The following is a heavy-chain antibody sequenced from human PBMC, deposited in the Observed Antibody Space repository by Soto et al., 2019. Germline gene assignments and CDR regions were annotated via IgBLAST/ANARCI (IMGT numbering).Heavy chain of an antibody. CDR1: GGSISSGAYY. Sequence: PSETLSLTCTVSGGSISSGAYYWSWIRQHPGKGLEWIGYIHYSGSTYYNPSLKSRLTISIDTSKNQFSLKLSSVTAADTAVYYCASCYGSTKPSDAFDIWGQGTMVTVSS. CDR3: ASCYGSTKPSDAFDI. CDR2: IHYSGST. V-gene: IGHV4-31*03. D-gene: IGHD3-22*01. J-gene: IGHJ3*02.